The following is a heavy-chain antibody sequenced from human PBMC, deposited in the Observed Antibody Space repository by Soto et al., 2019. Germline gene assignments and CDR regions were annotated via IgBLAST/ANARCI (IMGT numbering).Heavy chain of an antibody. CDR2: TYYRSKWYN. V-gene: IGHV6-1*01. Sequence: SQTLSLTCAISGDSVSSNSAAWNWIRQSPSRGLEWLGRTYYRSKWYNDYAVSVKSRITINPDTSKNQFSLQLNSVTPEDTAVYYCAREYIVIMVHAIGYYYMDVWGKGTTVTVSS. CDR1: GDSVSSNSAA. CDR3: AREYIVIMVHAIGYYYMDV. J-gene: IGHJ6*03. D-gene: IGHD2-8*01.